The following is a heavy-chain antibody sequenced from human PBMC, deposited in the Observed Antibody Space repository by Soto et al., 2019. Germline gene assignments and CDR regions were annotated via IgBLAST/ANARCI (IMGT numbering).Heavy chain of an antibody. V-gene: IGHV5-51*01. D-gene: IGHD3-22*01. CDR3: ARKDKSGYFNWFDP. CDR1: GYRFTSYW. Sequence: VESLKISCITSGYRFTSYWIAWVRQMPGKGLEWMGIIFPSDSDTRYSPSFQGQVTISADRSTSTVFLQWASLKASDTAVYFCARKDKSGYFNWFDPWGQGTLVTVSS. J-gene: IGHJ5*02. CDR2: IFPSDSDT.